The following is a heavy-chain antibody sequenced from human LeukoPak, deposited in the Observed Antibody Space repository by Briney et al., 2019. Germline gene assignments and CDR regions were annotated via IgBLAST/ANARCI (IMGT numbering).Heavy chain of an antibody. CDR2: IQYNGTNK. CDR3: VKDIRRGYNFGYDQFAY. CDR1: GFIFSNYG. V-gene: IGHV3-30*02. Sequence: GGSLRLSCAASGFIFSNYGMHWVRQAPGKGLEWVAFIQYNGTNKDYADSVKGRFTISRDNSKNTVSLQMNSLKPEDTALYYCVKDIRRGYNFGYDQFAYWGQGTLVTVSS. J-gene: IGHJ4*02. D-gene: IGHD5-18*01.